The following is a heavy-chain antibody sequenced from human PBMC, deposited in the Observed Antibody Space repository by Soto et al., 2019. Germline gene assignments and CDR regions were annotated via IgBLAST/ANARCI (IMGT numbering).Heavy chain of an antibody. V-gene: IGHV3-7*05. J-gene: IGHJ4*02. D-gene: IGHD3-22*01. Sequence: GGSLRLSCAASGFTFSSYWMSWVRQAPGKGLEWVANIKQDGSEKYYVDSVKGRFTISRDNAKNSLYLQMDSLRAEDTAVYYCARDWYYYDSSGYYVPRFDYWGQGTLVTVSS. CDR1: GFTFSSYW. CDR3: ARDWYYYDSSGYYVPRFDY. CDR2: IKQDGSEK.